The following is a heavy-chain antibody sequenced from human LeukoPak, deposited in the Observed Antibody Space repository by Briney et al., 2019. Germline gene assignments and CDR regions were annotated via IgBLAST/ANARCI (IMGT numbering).Heavy chain of an antibody. D-gene: IGHD1-26*01. Sequence: SETLSLTCTVSGGSINSYYWSWIRQSPGKGLEWIGHMYYSGSTNYNPSLKNRVTISVDTSKNQFSLKLNSVTAADTAVYYCARGGRIVGAISWFDYWGQGTLVTVSS. CDR2: MYYSGST. V-gene: IGHV4-59*01. J-gene: IGHJ4*02. CDR1: GGSINSYY. CDR3: ARGGRIVGAISWFDY.